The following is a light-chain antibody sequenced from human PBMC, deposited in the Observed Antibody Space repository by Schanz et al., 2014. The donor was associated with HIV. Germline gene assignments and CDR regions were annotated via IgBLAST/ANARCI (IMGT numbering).Light chain of an antibody. V-gene: IGKV1-9*01. CDR3: QQLNFYPLA. Sequence: IQLTQSPSSLSASVGDRVTITCRASQGISSYLAWYQQKPGKAPKLLIYAVFTLQSGVPSRFIGGRSGPDFTLTISSLQPEDFATYYCQQLNFYPLAFGGGTKVEIK. J-gene: IGKJ4*01. CDR1: QGISSY. CDR2: AVF.